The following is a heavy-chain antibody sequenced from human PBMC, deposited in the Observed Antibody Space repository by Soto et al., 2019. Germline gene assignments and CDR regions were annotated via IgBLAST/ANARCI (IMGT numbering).Heavy chain of an antibody. Sequence: EVQLVESGGGLVQPGGSLRLSCAASGFTFSSYSMNWVRQAPGKGLEWVSYISSSSSTIYYADSVKGRFTISRDNAKNSLYLQMNSRRAEDTAVYYCARITNCSGGSCLVYYYYYMDVWGKGTTVTVSS. CDR2: ISSSSSTI. CDR3: ARITNCSGGSCLVYYYYYMDV. V-gene: IGHV3-48*01. J-gene: IGHJ6*03. CDR1: GFTFSSYS. D-gene: IGHD2-15*01.